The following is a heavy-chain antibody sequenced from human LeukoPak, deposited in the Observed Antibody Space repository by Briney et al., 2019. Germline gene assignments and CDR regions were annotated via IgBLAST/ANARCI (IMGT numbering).Heavy chain of an antibody. CDR3: ARGVFTAILYYYYYMDV. Sequence: SVKVSCKASGGTFSSYAISWVRQAPGQGLEWMGGIIPIFGTANYAQKFQGRVTITADKSTSTAYMELSSLRSEDTAVYYCARGVFTAILYYYYYMDVWGKGTTVTVSS. D-gene: IGHD5/OR15-5a*01. V-gene: IGHV1-69*06. J-gene: IGHJ6*03. CDR2: IIPIFGTA. CDR1: GGTFSSYA.